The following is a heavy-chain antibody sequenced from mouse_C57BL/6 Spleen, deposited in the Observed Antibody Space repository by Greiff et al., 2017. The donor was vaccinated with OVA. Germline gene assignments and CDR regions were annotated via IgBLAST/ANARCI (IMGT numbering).Heavy chain of an antibody. CDR2: IYPGDGDT. J-gene: IGHJ2*01. Sequence: QVQLQQSGPELVKPGASVKISCKASGYAFSSSWMNWVKQRPGKGLEWIGRIYPGDGDTNYNGKFKGKATLTADKSSSTAYMQLSSLTSEDSAVYFCARPPITTVPYYFDYWGQGTTLTVSS. CDR1: GYAFSSSW. V-gene: IGHV1-82*01. D-gene: IGHD1-1*01. CDR3: ARPPITTVPYYFDY.